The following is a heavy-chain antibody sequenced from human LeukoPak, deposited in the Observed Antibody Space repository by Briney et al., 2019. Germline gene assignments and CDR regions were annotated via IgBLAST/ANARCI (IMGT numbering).Heavy chain of an antibody. CDR3: ARGPALLVRRYGMDV. CDR2: INHSGST. J-gene: IGHJ6*02. CDR1: GGSFSGYY. D-gene: IGHD2-15*01. V-gene: IGHV4-34*01. Sequence: PSETLSLTCAVYGGSFSGYYWSWIRQPPGKGLEWIGEINHSGSTNYNPSLKSRVTISVDTSKNQFSLKLSSVTAADTAVYYCARGPALLVRRYGMDVWGQGTTVTVSS.